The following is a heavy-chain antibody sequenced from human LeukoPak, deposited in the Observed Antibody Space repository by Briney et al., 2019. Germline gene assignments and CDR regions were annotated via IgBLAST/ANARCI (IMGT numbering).Heavy chain of an antibody. Sequence: GGSLRLSCAASGFTFDDYAMHWVRQAPGKGLEWVSLISGDGGSTYYADSVKGRFTISRDNSKNSLYLQMNSLRIEDTALYYCAKAPRDYGSGSYYYYYGMDVWGQGTTVTVSS. CDR3: AKAPRDYGSGSYYYYYGMDV. V-gene: IGHV3-43*02. J-gene: IGHJ6*02. CDR2: ISGDGGST. D-gene: IGHD3-10*01. CDR1: GFTFDDYA.